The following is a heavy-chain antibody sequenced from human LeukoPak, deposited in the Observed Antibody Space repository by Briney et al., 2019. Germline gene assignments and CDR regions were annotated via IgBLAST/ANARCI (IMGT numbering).Heavy chain of an antibody. J-gene: IGHJ3*02. CDR2: ISYDGSNK. CDR1: GFTFSRDA. D-gene: IGHD3-9*01. V-gene: IGHV3-30*04. CDR3: ARVRQQYFDSDAFEI. Sequence: SGRPLRLSCAASGFTFSRDAMHWFSQAAVKGLDWVAVISYDGSNKYYADSVKGRFTISRDNSKNTLHLQINSLRPEDTAVYSCARVRQQYFDSDAFEIWGQGTRVTVSS.